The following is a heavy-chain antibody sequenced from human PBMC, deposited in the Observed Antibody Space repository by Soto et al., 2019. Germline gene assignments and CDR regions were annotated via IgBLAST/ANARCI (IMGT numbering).Heavy chain of an antibody. J-gene: IGHJ4*02. D-gene: IGHD3-22*01. CDR3: FRLFDSSGYYFFDY. CDR1: AFTFCSYS. CDR2: IGSRGSFL. V-gene: IGHV3-21*01. Sequence: EVQLVASGGGLVKPGGSLRLSCAASAFTFCSYSMNWVRQAPGRGLEWGSSIGSRGSFLYYADSVKGRFTISRDNAKNSLYLQMNSLIAEDTAVYYCFRLFDSSGYYFFDYWGQGTLGTVSS.